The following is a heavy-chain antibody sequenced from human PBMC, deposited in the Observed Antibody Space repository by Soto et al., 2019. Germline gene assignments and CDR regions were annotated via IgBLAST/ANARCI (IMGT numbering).Heavy chain of an antibody. CDR3: ARSGAYSHFQH. CDR2: TRNKANSYTT. CDR1: GVTFSDHY. Sequence: PGGSLRLSCVVNGVTFSDHYMDWVRQAPGKGLEWVGRTRNKANSYTTEYAASVKGRFTISRDDSKNSLYLQMNSLKTEDTAVYYCARSGAYSHFQHWGQGTLVTVSS. J-gene: IGHJ1*01. V-gene: IGHV3-72*01. D-gene: IGHD3-16*01.